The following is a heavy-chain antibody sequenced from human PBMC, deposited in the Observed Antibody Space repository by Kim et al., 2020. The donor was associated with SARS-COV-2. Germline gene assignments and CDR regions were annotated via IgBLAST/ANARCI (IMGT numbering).Heavy chain of an antibody. D-gene: IGHD3-10*01. J-gene: IGHJ4*02. CDR2: IYYSGSA. CDR1: GGSISGYY. CDR3: AKYESYGSRSPKAFDH. Sequence: SETLSLTCTVSGGSISGYYWSWIRQPPGKGLEWIGYIYYSGSAKYNPSLKSRVTMSVDTPKNQFSLKLSSVTAADTAVYYCAKYESYGSRSPKAFDHWGQGTLVTVSS. V-gene: IGHV4-59*01.